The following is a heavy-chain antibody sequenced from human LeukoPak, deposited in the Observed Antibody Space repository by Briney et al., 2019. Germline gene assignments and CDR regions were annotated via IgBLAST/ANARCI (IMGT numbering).Heavy chain of an antibody. CDR2: ISYDGSNK. D-gene: IGHD6-19*01. CDR3: AKDAIAVAGTIFYFDY. J-gene: IGHJ4*02. CDR1: GFTLSSYG. V-gene: IGHV3-30*18. Sequence: RGSLRLSCAASGFTLSSYGMHWVRQAPGKGLEWVAVISYDGSNKYYADSVKGRFTISRDNSKNTLYLQMNSLRAEDTAVYYCAKDAIAVAGTIFYFDYWGQGTLVTVSS.